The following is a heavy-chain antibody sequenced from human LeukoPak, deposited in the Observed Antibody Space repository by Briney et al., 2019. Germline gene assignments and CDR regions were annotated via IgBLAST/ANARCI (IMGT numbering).Heavy chain of an antibody. J-gene: IGHJ5*02. CDR3: AKDPESQSPQEYSGSYLNWFDP. V-gene: IGHV3-23*01. Sequence: LSLTCTVSGGSISSGDYYWSWVRQAPGKGLEWVSAISGSGCSTYYADSVKGRFTISRDNSKNTLYLQMNSLRAEDTAVYYCAKDPESQSPQEYSGSYLNWFDPWGQGTLVTVSS. CDR2: ISGSGCST. CDR1: GGSISSGDYY. D-gene: IGHD1-26*01.